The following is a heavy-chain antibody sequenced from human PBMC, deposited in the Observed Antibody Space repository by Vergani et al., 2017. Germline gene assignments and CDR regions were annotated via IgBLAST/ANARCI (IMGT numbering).Heavy chain of an antibody. V-gene: IGHV3-23*01. CDR3: AKDDGYSSSWFMDY. CDR2: ISGSGGST. CDR1: GFTFIMHA. D-gene: IGHD6-13*01. J-gene: IGHJ4*02. Sequence: EVQLLESGGDLVQPGGSLRLSCAASGFTFIMHAMSWVRQAPGKGLEWVSAISGSGGSTYYADSVKGRFTISRDNSKNTLYLQMNSLRAEDTAVYYCAKDDGYSSSWFMDYWGQGTLVTVSS.